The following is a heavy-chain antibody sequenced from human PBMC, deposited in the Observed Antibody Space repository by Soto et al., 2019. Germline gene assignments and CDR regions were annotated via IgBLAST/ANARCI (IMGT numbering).Heavy chain of an antibody. Sequence: GGSLRLSCAASGFTFSSYTINWVRQAPGKGLEWVSSISSSSSYIYYADSVKGRFTISRDNAKNSLYLQMNSLRAEDTAVYYCARGNSNAFDVWGQGTMVTVSS. V-gene: IGHV3-21*01. J-gene: IGHJ3*01. CDR1: GFTFSSYT. CDR2: ISSSSSYI. D-gene: IGHD4-4*01. CDR3: ARGNSNAFDV.